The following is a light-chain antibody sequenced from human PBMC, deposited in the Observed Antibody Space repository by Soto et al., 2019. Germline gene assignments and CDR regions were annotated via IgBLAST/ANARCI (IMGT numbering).Light chain of an antibody. CDR2: GAS. Sequence: ENVLTQSPGTLSLSSGERATLSCRASQRVSAGYLAWYQQKPGQAPRLLIYGASSRATGIPDRFSGSGSGTDFTLTISRLEPEDFAVYYCQQYVSSLSLTFGGGTKVEIK. V-gene: IGKV3-20*01. J-gene: IGKJ4*01. CDR3: QQYVSSLSLT. CDR1: QRVSAGY.